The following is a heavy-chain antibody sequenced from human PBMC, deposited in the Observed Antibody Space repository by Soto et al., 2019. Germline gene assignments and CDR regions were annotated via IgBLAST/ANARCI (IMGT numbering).Heavy chain of an antibody. J-gene: IGHJ4*02. CDR3: AKAGRGPFDY. Sequence: GGSLRLSCAASGFTFSSYAMSWVRQAPEKGLEWVSAISGSGGSTYYADSVKGRFTISRDNSKNTLCLQMNSLRAEDTAVYYCAKAGRGPFDYWGQGTLVTVSS. CDR1: GFTFSSYA. D-gene: IGHD1-1*01. CDR2: ISGSGGST. V-gene: IGHV3-23*01.